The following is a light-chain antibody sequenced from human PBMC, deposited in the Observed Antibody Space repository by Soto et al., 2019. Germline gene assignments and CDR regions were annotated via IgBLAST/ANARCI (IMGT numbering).Light chain of an antibody. J-gene: IGLJ3*02. CDR3: QVWDFSSDRWV. CDR1: NIGGTR. CDR2: DDS. Sequence: SYELTQPPSVSVAPGRTARIPCGGNNIGGTRVHWYQQKPGQAPVLVVYDDSDRPSGIPERFSGSNSGNTATLTISGVEATDEADSYCQVWDFSSDRWVFGGGTQLTVL. V-gene: IGLV3-21*02.